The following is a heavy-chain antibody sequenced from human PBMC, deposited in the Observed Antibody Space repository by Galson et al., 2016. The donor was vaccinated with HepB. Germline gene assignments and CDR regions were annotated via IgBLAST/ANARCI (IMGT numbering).Heavy chain of an antibody. J-gene: IGHJ4*02. D-gene: IGHD3-10*01. Sequence: SLRLSCAASGFSFSIYGMHWVRQAPGKGLEWVAVISYDGINQYYGDSVKGRFTISRDNSKNTLYLQMNGLRAEDTAVYYCARGRAGPVDYWGQGTLVTVSS. CDR2: ISYDGINQ. CDR3: ARGRAGPVDY. V-gene: IGHV3-30*03. CDR1: GFSFSIYG.